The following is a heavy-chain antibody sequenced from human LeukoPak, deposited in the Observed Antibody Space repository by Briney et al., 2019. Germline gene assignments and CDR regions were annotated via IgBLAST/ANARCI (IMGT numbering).Heavy chain of an antibody. D-gene: IGHD6-19*01. CDR1: GFIFSDYW. CDR2: INRDGTGT. CDR3: ARGLSYAVAYGDY. J-gene: IGHJ4*02. Sequence: PGGSLRLSCAPSGFIFSDYWFHWVRQTPDQGLVWVAAINRDGTGTSHADSVRGRFTVSRDNAKNTLYLQLNSLRADDTAVYYCARGLSYAVAYGDYWGQGTLVTVSS. V-gene: IGHV3-74*01.